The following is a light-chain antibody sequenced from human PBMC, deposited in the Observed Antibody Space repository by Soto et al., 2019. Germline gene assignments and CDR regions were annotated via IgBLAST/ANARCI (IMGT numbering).Light chain of an antibody. CDR1: QSVLYSSNNKNY. V-gene: IGKV4-1*01. J-gene: IGKJ1*01. CDR2: WAS. CDR3: QQYYSTPGT. Sequence: DIVMTQSPDSLAVSLGERATINCKSSQSVLYSSNNKNYLAWYQQKPGQPPKLLIYWASTRESGVPDRFSGSGSGTDFTLTISNLQAEDVAVYYCQQYYSTPGTFGQGTKVEIK.